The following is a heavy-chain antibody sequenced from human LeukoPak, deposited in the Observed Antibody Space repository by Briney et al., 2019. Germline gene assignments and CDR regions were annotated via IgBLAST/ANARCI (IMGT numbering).Heavy chain of an antibody. V-gene: IGHV3-23*01. D-gene: IGHD6-13*01. J-gene: IGHJ6*03. Sequence: GGSLRLSCAASGFTFSSYAMSWVRQAPGKGLEWVSAISGSGGSTYYADSVKGRFTISRDNSKNTLYLQMNSLRAEDTAVYYCARGRDSSWYHYYYYMDVWGKGTTVTVSS. CDR3: ARGRDSSWYHYYYYMDV. CDR1: GFTFSSYA. CDR2: ISGSGGST.